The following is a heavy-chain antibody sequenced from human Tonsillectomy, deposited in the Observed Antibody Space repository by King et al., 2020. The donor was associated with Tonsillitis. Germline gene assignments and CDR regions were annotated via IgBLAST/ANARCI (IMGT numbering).Heavy chain of an antibody. V-gene: IGHV3-30*04. CDR2: ISYDGSNK. Sequence: VQLVESGGGVVQPGRSLRLSCAASGFTFSSYAMHWVRQAPGKGLEWVAVISYDGSNKYYADSVKGRFTISRDNSKNTLYLQMNSLRAEDTAVYYCARVRGWGVITSELVYWGQGTLATVSS. D-gene: IGHD3-22*01. CDR1: GFTFSSYA. J-gene: IGHJ4*02. CDR3: ARVRGWGVITSELVY.